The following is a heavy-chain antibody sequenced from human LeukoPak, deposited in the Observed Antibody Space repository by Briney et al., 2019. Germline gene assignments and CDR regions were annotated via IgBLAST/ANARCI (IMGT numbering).Heavy chain of an antibody. Sequence: PGGSLRLSCAASGFTFSSYSMHWVRQAPGKGLEWLSVISGSGSHTYYADSVGGRFTISRDNSKNTLYLQMNSLRAEDTAVYYCATSRDGYADYWGQGTLVTVSS. D-gene: IGHD5-24*01. J-gene: IGHJ4*02. CDR1: GFTFSSYS. CDR3: ATSRDGYADY. V-gene: IGHV3-23*01. CDR2: ISGSGSHT.